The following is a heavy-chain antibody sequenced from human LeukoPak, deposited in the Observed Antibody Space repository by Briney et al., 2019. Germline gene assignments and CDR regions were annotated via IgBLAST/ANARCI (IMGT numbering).Heavy chain of an antibody. CDR1: GGSISSSSYY. J-gene: IGHJ4*02. CDR2: IYYSGST. CDR3: ASGIRHYYFDY. Sequence: SETLSLTCTVSGGSISSSSYYWGWIRQPPGKGLEWIGSIYYSGSTYYNPSLKSRVTISVDTSKNQFSLKLSSVTAADTAVYYCASGIRHYYFDYWGQGTLVTVSS. V-gene: IGHV4-39*07.